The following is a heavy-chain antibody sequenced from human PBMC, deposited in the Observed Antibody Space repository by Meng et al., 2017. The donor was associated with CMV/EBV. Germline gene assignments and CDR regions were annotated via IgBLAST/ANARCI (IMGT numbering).Heavy chain of an antibody. V-gene: IGHV3-74*01. D-gene: IGHD2-8*01. J-gene: IGHJ6*02. CDR1: GFTFSRYW. Sequence: GGSLRLSCAGLGFTFSRYWMHWGRQAPGKGLVWVSRINSDGSRTRDADSVKGRFTISRDNAKNTLYLQMNSLRAEDTAVYYCTRGIPPVKEYGMEGYGMDVWGRGTTVTVSS. CDR2: INSDGSRT. CDR3: TRGIPPVKEYGMEGYGMDV.